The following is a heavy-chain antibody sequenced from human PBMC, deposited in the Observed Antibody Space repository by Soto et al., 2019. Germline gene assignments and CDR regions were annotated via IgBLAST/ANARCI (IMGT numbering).Heavy chain of an antibody. CDR2: ISAYNGNT. CDR3: ARDRRVTVTTFSRGYWFDP. D-gene: IGHD4-17*01. CDR1: GYTFTSYG. V-gene: IGHV1-18*01. J-gene: IGHJ5*02. Sequence: QVQLVQSGAEVKKPGASVKVSCKASGYTFTSYGISWVRQAPGQGLEWMGWISAYNGNTNYAQKLQGRGTMTSDTSTSTAYMELRSLRSDDTAVYYCARDRRVTVTTFSRGYWFDPWGQGTLVTVSS.